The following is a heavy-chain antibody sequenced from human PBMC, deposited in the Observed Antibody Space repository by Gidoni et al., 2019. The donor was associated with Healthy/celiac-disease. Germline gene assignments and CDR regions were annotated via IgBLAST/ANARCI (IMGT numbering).Heavy chain of an antibody. D-gene: IGHD3-10*01. CDR1: GFTFSSYA. CDR2: ISGSGGST. Sequence: EVQLLESGGGLVQPGGSLILSCAASGFTFSSYAMSWVRQAPRKGLEWVSAISGSGGSTYYADSVKGRFTISRDNSKNTLYLQMNSLRAEDTAVYYCAKDYGSGSYYIAFLGYWGQGTLVTVSS. J-gene: IGHJ4*02. CDR3: AKDYGSGSYYIAFLGY. V-gene: IGHV3-23*01.